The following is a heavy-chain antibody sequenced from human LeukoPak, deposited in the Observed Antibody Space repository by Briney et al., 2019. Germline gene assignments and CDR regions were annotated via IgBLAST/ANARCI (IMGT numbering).Heavy chain of an antibody. D-gene: IGHD3-22*01. V-gene: IGHV4-59*13. Sequence: SETLSLTCSVSGGSIFSYYWSWIRQSPGKGLEWIATIYYSGSTNYNSSLKSRVIISLDTSKNQFSLKLSSVTAADTAVYYYARGLTSGYYGHYYMDVWGKGTTVTVSS. CDR1: GGSIFSYY. CDR2: IYYSGST. J-gene: IGHJ6*03. CDR3: ARGLTSGYYGHYYMDV.